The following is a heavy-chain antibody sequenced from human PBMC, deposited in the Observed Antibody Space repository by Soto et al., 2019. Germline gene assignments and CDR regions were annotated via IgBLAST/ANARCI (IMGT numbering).Heavy chain of an antibody. J-gene: IGHJ4*02. CDR3: ALIGNVAAAGSGR. Sequence: QVQLVQSGAEVKKPGSSVKVSCKASGATFSSYTISWVRQAPGQGLEWMGRIIPILGIANYAQKYQGSVTITADKTTGTAYRELSSLRSEDTAVYYCALIGNVAAAGSGRWGQGTLVTVSS. V-gene: IGHV1-69*02. CDR2: IIPILGIA. D-gene: IGHD6-13*01. CDR1: GATFSSYT.